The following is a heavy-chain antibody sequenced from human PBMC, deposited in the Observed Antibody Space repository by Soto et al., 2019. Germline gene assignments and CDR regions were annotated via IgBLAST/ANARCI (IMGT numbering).Heavy chain of an antibody. Sequence: GGSLRLSCTASGFTFGDNAVSWFRQAPGKGLEWVAIMRSKTYGGTTEYAASVKGRFTISIDDSKTIAYLQMNSLKIEDTAVYYCTTDSYFTLKLVRFDYWGLGTLVTVSS. CDR1: GFTFGDNA. D-gene: IGHD3-22*01. CDR2: MRSKTYGGTT. V-gene: IGHV3-49*03. J-gene: IGHJ4*01. CDR3: TTDSYFTLKLVRFDY.